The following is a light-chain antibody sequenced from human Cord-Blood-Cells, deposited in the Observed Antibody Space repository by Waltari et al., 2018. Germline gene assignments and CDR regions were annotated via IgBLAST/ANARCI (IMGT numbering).Light chain of an antibody. Sequence: EIVLTQSPGPLSLSPGERATLSCRASQSVSSSYLAWYQQKPGQAPRPLIYGASSRATGIPDRFSGGGSGTDFTLTISRLAPEDVAVYYCQQYGGSPTFGQGTKLEIK. V-gene: IGKV3-20*01. CDR2: GAS. J-gene: IGKJ2*01. CDR3: QQYGGSPT. CDR1: QSVSSSY.